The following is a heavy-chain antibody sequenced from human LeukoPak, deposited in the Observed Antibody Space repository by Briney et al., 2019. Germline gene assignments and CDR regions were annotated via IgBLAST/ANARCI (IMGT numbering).Heavy chain of an antibody. CDR2: IYYSGST. CDR1: GGSISSYY. J-gene: IGHJ4*02. Sequence: SETLSLTCTVSGGSISSYYWSWIRQPPGKGLEWIGYIYYSGSTNYNPSLKSRVTISVDTSKNQFSLKLSSVTAADTAVYYCARLAGNMVRGDNFDYWGQGTLVTVSS. D-gene: IGHD3-10*01. CDR3: ARLAGNMVRGDNFDY. V-gene: IGHV4-59*08.